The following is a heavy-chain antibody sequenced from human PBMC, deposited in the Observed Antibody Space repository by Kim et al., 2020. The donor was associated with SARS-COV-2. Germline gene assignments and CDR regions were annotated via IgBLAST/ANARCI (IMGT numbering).Heavy chain of an antibody. CDR1: GLTVSNNY. V-gene: IGHV3-53*01. CDR3: ATAPSYGDYGFDF. CDR2: IYSDSTT. J-gene: IGHJ4*02. Sequence: GGSLRLSCAASGLTVSNNYMSWVRQVPGKGLEWVSCIYSDSTTYYADSVKGRFTISRDISTNTPYLQMNSLRAEDTAAYYCATAPSYGDYGFDFWGQGT. D-gene: IGHD4-17*01.